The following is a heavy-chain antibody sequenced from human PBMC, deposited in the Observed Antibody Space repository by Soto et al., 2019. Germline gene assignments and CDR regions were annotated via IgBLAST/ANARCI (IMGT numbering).Heavy chain of an antibody. D-gene: IGHD3-22*01. J-gene: IGHJ4*02. CDR1: GFTFSDYY. Sequence: PGGSLRLSCAASGFTFSDYYMSWIRQAPGKGLEWVSYISSSGSTIYYADSVKGRFTISRDNAKNSLYLQMNSLRAEDTAVYYCARDRAKFQYYYDSSGYPLDYWGQGTLVTVSS. CDR3: ARDRAKFQYYYDSSGYPLDY. CDR2: ISSSGSTI. V-gene: IGHV3-11*01.